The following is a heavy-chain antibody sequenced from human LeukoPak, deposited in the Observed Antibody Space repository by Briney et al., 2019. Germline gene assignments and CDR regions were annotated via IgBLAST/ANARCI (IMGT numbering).Heavy chain of an antibody. CDR1: GFTFSDYW. Sequence: SGGSLRLSCAASGFTFSDYWMSWVRQAPGKGLEWVAHIKQDGSEKYYVDSVKGRFTISRDNAKNSLYLQMNSLRAEDTAVYYCAREGPHYDFWSGYQEYYYYMDVWGKGTTVTVSS. D-gene: IGHD3-3*01. CDR3: AREGPHYDFWSGYQEYYYYMDV. CDR2: IKQDGSEK. J-gene: IGHJ6*03. V-gene: IGHV3-7*01.